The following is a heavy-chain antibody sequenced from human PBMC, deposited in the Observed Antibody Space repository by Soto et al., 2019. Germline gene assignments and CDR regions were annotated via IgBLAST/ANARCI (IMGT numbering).Heavy chain of an antibody. D-gene: IGHD2-15*01. CDR1: GCDFTNYN. CDR2: VNPSRGTA. J-gene: IGHJ4*02. Sequence: ASVKVSCKASGCDFTNYNIHWVRQAPGQGLQWMGEVNPSRGTAGYAETFQGRVTMTRNPSTRTVYMVLTSLTPEDTAIYYCARIASAGKTFFDYWGQGTLVTVSS. CDR3: ARIASAGKTFFDY. V-gene: IGHV1-46*01.